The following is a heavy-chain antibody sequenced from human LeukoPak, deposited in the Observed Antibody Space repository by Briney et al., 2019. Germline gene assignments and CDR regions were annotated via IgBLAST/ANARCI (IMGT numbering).Heavy chain of an antibody. CDR3: ARGTWSSSIDY. J-gene: IGHJ4*02. CDR2: IYYGGT. D-gene: IGHD6-6*01. Sequence: SETLSLTSTVSGGSISSGYYYWSWIRQPPGKGLEYIGYIYYGGTYYNPSLKSRVTIPVDTSKNQFSLKLSSVTAADTAVYYCARGTWSSSIDYWGQGTLVTVSS. CDR1: GGSISSGYYY. V-gene: IGHV4-30-4*01.